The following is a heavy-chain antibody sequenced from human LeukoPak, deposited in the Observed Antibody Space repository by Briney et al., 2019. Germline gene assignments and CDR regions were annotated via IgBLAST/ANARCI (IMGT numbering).Heavy chain of an antibody. CDR2: IYYSGST. V-gene: IGHV4-59*01. D-gene: IGHD6-25*01. CDR1: GGSISSYY. Sequence: KPSETLSLTCTVSGGSISSYYWSWVRQPPGKGLEWIGYIYYSGSTNYNVSLKSRVSISVDKSINQFSLKLSSVPAADTAVYYCASEPIAAGTPLGMDVWGQGTTVTVSS. CDR3: ASEPIAAGTPLGMDV. J-gene: IGHJ6*02.